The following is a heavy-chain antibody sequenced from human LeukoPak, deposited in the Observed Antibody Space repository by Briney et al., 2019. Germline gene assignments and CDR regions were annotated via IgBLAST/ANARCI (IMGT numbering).Heavy chain of an antibody. V-gene: IGHV4-28*05. CDR3: ARTMSSSHTVYGMDV. CDR2: IYYSGSI. Sequence: SETLSLTCAVSGYSISSSNWWGWIRQPPGKGLEWIGYIYYSGSIYYNPSLKSRVTMSVDTSKNQFSLKLSSVTAVDTAVYYCARTMSSSHTVYGMDVWGQGATVTVSS. D-gene: IGHD2-2*02. CDR1: GYSISSSNW. J-gene: IGHJ6*02.